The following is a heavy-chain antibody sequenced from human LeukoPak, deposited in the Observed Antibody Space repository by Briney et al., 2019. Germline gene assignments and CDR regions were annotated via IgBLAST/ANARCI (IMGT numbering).Heavy chain of an antibody. Sequence: SETLSLTCAVYGGSFSGYYWSWIRQPPGEGLEWIGEINHSGSTNYNPSLKSRVTISVDTSKNQFSLKLSSVTAADTAVYYCARRRVTMVRGVNKNYYYYMDVWGKGTTVTVSS. CDR3: ARRRVTMVRGVNKNYYYYMDV. CDR1: GGSFSGYY. CDR2: INHSGST. D-gene: IGHD3-10*01. V-gene: IGHV4-34*01. J-gene: IGHJ6*03.